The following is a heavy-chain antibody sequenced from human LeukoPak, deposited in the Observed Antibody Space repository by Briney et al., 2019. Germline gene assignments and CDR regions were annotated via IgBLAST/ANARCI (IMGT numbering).Heavy chain of an antibody. CDR1: GGSINSGPYY. J-gene: IGHJ4*02. V-gene: IGHV4-61*09. CDR3: ARDSGWLQFGLDY. CDR2: MYTSGTT. D-gene: IGHD5-24*01. Sequence: PSETLSLTCGVSGGSINSGPYYWSWIRQPVGKGLEWVGHMYTSGTTYYNPSLKSRIIISGDTSKDQFSLKLSSVTAADTAVYYCARDSGWLQFGLDYWGQGTLVTVSS.